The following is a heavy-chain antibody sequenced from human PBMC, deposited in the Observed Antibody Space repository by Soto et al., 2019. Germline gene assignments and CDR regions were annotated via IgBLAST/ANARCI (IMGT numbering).Heavy chain of an antibody. V-gene: IGHV1-69*04. Sequence: GASVKVSCKASGGTFSSYTISWVRQAPGQGLEWMGRIIPILGIANYAQKFQGRVTITADKSTSTAYMELSSLRSEDTAVYYCAREVLTGTTGDYYYCYMEVWGKGTTVTVSS. CDR3: AREVLTGTTGDYYYCYMEV. D-gene: IGHD1-20*01. CDR2: IIPILGIA. CDR1: GGTFSSYT. J-gene: IGHJ6*03.